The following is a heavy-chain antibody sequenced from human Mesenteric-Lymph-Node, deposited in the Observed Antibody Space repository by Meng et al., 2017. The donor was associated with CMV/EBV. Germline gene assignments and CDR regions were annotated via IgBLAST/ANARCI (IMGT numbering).Heavy chain of an antibody. CDR1: GFNVRDKY. Sequence: EGRLVGSGGGLGQPGGSLRLSCAASGFNVRDKYMSWVRQAPGKGLEWVCIIYRGDNTYYIDSVKDRFTVSRDNSKNTMYLQMNSLRVEDTAVYYCTGDSVSNPNLDYWGQGTLVTVSS. J-gene: IGHJ4*02. D-gene: IGHD3-10*01. CDR3: TGDSVSNPNLDY. CDR2: IYRGDNT. V-gene: IGHV3-66*01.